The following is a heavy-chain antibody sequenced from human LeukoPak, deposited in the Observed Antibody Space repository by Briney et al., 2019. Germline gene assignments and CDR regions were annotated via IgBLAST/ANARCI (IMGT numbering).Heavy chain of an antibody. CDR1: GFTFSSNS. CDR3: AREGNYYDTSGYYHIFDY. CDR2: ISSTGGTI. V-gene: IGHV3-48*04. Sequence: GGSLRLSCAASGFTFSSNSMNWVRQAPGKGLEWVSYISSTGGTIYYADSMKGRFTISRDNAKNSLYLQMNSLRVEDTAVYYCAREGNYYDTSGYYHIFDYWGQGTLVTVSS. J-gene: IGHJ4*02. D-gene: IGHD3-22*01.